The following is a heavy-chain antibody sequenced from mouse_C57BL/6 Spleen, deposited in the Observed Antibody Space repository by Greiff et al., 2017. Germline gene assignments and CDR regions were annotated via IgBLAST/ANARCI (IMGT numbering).Heavy chain of an antibody. CDR2: IWSGGST. CDR1: GFSLTSYG. CDR3: ARGITTNWYFDV. J-gene: IGHJ1*03. D-gene: IGHD2-4*01. V-gene: IGHV2-2*01. Sequence: VQLQQSGPGLVQPSQSLSITCTVSGFSLTSYGVHWVRQSPGKGLEWLGVIWSGGSTDYNAAFISRLSISKDNSKSQVFFKMNSLQADDTAIYYCARGITTNWYFDVWGTGTTVTVAS.